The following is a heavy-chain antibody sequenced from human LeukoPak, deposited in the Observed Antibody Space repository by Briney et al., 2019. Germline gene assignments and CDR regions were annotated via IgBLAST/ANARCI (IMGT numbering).Heavy chain of an antibody. CDR2: ISTSSSYI. CDR1: GFTFSSYS. J-gene: IGHJ4*02. D-gene: IGHD3-9*01. Sequence: GGSLRLSCAASGFTFSSYSMNWVRQAPGKGLEWVSSISTSSSYIFYADSVKGRFTISRDNAKNSLYLQMNSLRAEDTAVYFCARTLHDILTGYYYFYFDYWGQGTLVTVSS. CDR3: ARTLHDILTGYYYFYFDY. V-gene: IGHV3-21*01.